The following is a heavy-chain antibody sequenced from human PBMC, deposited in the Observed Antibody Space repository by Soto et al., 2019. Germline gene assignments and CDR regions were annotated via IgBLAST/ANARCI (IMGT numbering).Heavy chain of an antibody. CDR2: IIPILGIA. V-gene: IGHV1-69*02. J-gene: IGHJ6*03. CDR3: ARNNAGSSWYYTTMGGGYYYMDV. Sequence: QVQLVQSWAEVKKPGSSVKVSCKASGGTFSSYTISWVRQAPGQGLEWMGRIIPILGIANYAQKFQGRVTITADKTTSTAYMELSGLRAEDTAVYYCARNNAGSSWYYTTMGGGYYYMDVWGKGPTVTVSS. CDR1: GGTFSSYT. D-gene: IGHD6-13*01.